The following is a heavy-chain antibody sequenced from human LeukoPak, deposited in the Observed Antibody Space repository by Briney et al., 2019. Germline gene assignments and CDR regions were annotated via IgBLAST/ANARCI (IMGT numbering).Heavy chain of an antibody. CDR2: ISAYNGNI. CDR3: ASMSGYYPSYYFDY. CDR1: GYTFTSYG. Sequence: ASVKVSCKASGYTFTSYGISWVRQAPGQGLEWLGWISAYNGNIDYAQKLQGRVTLTTDTSTSTAYMEVRSLRSDDMAVYYCASMSGYYPSYYFDYWGQGTLVTVSS. J-gene: IGHJ4*02. V-gene: IGHV1-18*03. D-gene: IGHD3-3*01.